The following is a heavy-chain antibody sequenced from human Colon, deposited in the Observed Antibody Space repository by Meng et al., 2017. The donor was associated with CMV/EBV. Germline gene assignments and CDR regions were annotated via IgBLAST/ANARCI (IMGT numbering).Heavy chain of an antibody. CDR1: GFTFNRNS. D-gene: IGHD3-22*01. CDR3: AKDAHYYDSSGLGGF. CDR2: IRYDGSNK. V-gene: IGHV3-30*02. J-gene: IGHJ4*02. Sequence: GESLKISCAASGFTFNRNSMSWVRQAPGKGLEWVAFIRYDGSNKYYADSVKGRFTISRDNSKNTLYLQMNSLRAEDTAVYYCAKDAHYYDSSGLGGFWGQGTLVTVSS.